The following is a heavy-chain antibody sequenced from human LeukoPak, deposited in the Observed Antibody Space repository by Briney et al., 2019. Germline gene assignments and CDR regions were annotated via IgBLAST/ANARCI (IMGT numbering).Heavy chain of an antibody. CDR1: GINFSDYA. CDR2: ISTDGGST. Sequence: GGSLRLFCGVSGINFSDYAMQCVRQPRGKGLEWVSLISTDGGSTFSADSVKARFSISRDNSKNSLYLQMNSQRSEDTDMYYCAKESGKFDYWGQGSLVAVSS. V-gene: IGHV3-43*02. J-gene: IGHJ4*02. CDR3: AKESGKFDY.